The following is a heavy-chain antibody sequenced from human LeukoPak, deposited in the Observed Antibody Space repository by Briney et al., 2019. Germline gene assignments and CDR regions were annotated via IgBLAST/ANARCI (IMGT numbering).Heavy chain of an antibody. J-gene: IGHJ4*02. CDR3: ARGRGITIFEN. V-gene: IGHV4-34*01. D-gene: IGHD3-3*01. Sequence: SETLSLTCAVYGGSFSGYYWSWIRQPPGKGLEWIGEINHSGSTNYNPSLKSRVTISVDTSKNQFSLKLSSVTAADTAVYDCARGRGITIFENWGQGTLVTVSA. CDR2: INHSGST. CDR1: GGSFSGYY.